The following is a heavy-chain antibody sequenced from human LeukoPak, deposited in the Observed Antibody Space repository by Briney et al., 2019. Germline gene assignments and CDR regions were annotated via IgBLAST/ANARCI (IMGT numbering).Heavy chain of an antibody. Sequence: PGGSLRLSCAASGFTFNSYAIYWVRQRPGKGLVWVSRINSVGSSTSYADSVKGRFTISRDNAKNTLYLQMNSLRAEDTAVYYCARDKEQLLIREFSFDIWGKVTMVT. J-gene: IGHJ3*02. CDR3: ARDKEQLLIREFSFDI. D-gene: IGHD6-19*01. CDR2: INSVGSST. CDR1: GFTFNSYA. V-gene: IGHV3-74*01.